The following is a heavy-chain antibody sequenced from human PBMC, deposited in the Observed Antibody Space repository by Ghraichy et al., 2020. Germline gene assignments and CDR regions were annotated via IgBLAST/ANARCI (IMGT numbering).Heavy chain of an antibody. Sequence: GGSLRLSCAASGFTFSTYWMPWVRQAPGKGLECVANIKPDGGDKYYVDSVKGRFTISRDNAKNSLYLQMNSLRVEDPAIYYCARDPWIDDNNGYGAFDIWGQGTLVTVSS. V-gene: IGHV3-7*01. CDR2: IKPDGGDK. D-gene: IGHD3-22*01. J-gene: IGHJ3*02. CDR1: GFTFSTYW. CDR3: ARDPWIDDNNGYGAFDI.